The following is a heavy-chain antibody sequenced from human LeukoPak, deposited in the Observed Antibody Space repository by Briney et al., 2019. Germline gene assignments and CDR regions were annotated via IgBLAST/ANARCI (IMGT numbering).Heavy chain of an antibody. V-gene: IGHV3-66*01. CDR3: ARASPGIAVALLDY. D-gene: IGHD6-13*01. J-gene: IGHJ4*02. CDR2: IYSGGST. CDR1: GFTVSSNY. Sequence: PGGSLRLSCAASGFTVSSNYMSWVRQAPGKGLEWVSVIYSGGSTYYADSVKGRFTISRDNSKNTLYLQMNSLRAEDTAVYYCARASPGIAVALLDYWGQGTLVTVSS.